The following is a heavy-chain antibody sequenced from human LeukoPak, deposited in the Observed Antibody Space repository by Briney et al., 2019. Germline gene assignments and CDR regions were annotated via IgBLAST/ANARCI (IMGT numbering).Heavy chain of an antibody. CDR2: INHSGST. CDR1: GGSFSGCY. J-gene: IGHJ4*02. D-gene: IGHD2-15*01. CDR3: ARREEIVVVVAATPSIRKTSYFDY. Sequence: SETLSLTCAVYGGSFSGCYWSWIRQPPGKGLEWIGEINHSGSTNYNPSLKSRVTISVDTSKNQFSLKLSSVTAADTAVYYCARREEIVVVVAATPSIRKTSYFDYWGQGTLVTVSS. V-gene: IGHV4-34*01.